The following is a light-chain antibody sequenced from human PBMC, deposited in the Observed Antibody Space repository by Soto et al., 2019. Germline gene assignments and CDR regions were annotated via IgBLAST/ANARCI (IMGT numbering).Light chain of an antibody. Sequence: DIQMTQSPSSLSASVGDRVTITCRASQSISSYLNWYQQKPGKAPKLLIYAASSLQSGVPSRFSGSGSGTDFTLTNSSLQPEDFATYYCQQSYSTPPTFGLGTKVEIK. CDR1: QSISSY. J-gene: IGKJ1*01. CDR2: AAS. CDR3: QQSYSTPPT. V-gene: IGKV1-39*01.